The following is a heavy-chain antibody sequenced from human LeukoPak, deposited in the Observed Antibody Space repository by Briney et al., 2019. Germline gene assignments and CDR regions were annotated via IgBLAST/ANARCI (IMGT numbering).Heavy chain of an antibody. Sequence: GGSLRLSCTASGFTFGDYAMSWVRQAPGKGLEWVGFIRSKAYGGTTEYAASVKGRFTISRDDSKSIAYLQMNSLKTEDTAVYYCTSIVVVPAASWYFDLWGRGTLVTVSS. CDR1: GFTFGDYA. CDR2: IRSKAYGGTT. D-gene: IGHD2-2*01. V-gene: IGHV3-49*04. J-gene: IGHJ2*01. CDR3: TSIVVVPAASWYFDL.